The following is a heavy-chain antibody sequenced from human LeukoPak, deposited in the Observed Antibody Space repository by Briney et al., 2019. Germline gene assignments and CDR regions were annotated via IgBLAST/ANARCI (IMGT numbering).Heavy chain of an antibody. D-gene: IGHD1-26*01. Sequence: PGGSLRLSCAASGFTFSSYAMSWVRQAPGKGLEWVSAISGSGGSTYYADSVKGRFTISRDNSKNTLYLQMNSLRAEDTAVYYCAKLSISGWEPRDDAFDIWGQGTMVTVSS. CDR1: GFTFSSYA. CDR2: ISGSGGST. CDR3: AKLSISGWEPRDDAFDI. V-gene: IGHV3-23*01. J-gene: IGHJ3*02.